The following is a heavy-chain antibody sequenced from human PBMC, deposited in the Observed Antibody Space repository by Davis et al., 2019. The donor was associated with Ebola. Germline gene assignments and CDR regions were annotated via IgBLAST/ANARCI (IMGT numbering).Heavy chain of an antibody. D-gene: IGHD2-2*01. CDR2: IKSKTDGGTT. V-gene: IGHV3-15*07. CDR1: GFTFSNAW. CDR3: TTEPIGYCSSASCYSRLDY. J-gene: IGHJ4*02. Sequence: GESLKISCAASGFTFSNAWMNWVRQAPGKGLEWVGRIKSKTDGGTTDYAAPVKVRFTISRDDSKNTLYLQMNSLKTEDTAVYYCTTEPIGYCSSASCYSRLDYWGQGTLVTVSS.